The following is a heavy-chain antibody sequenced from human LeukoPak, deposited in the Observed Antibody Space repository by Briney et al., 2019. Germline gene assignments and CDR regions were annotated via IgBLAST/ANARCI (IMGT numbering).Heavy chain of an antibody. V-gene: IGHV3-23*01. CDR3: AKVAAAWELEPYYFDY. D-gene: IGHD1-26*01. CDR1: GFTFSSYG. CDR2: ISGSGGST. Sequence: GGSLRLSCAASGFTFSSYGMSWVRQAPGKGLEWVSAISGSGGSTYYADSVKGRFTISRDNSKNTLYLQMNSLRAEDTAVYYCAKVAAAWELEPYYFDYWGQGTLVTVSS. J-gene: IGHJ4*02.